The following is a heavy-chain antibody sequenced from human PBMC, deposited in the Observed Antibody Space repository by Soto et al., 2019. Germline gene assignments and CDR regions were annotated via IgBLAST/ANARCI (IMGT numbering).Heavy chain of an antibody. J-gene: IGHJ5*02. Sequence: KPSETLSLTCAVSGGSISSGFYTWSWIRQPPGRGLEWIGYIYHSGGTYYNPSLKSRVTISVDTSKNQFSLKLTSVTAADTAVYYFARADRTNNRLDPCGQGTLVTGSS. CDR3: ARADRTNNRLDP. CDR1: GGSISSGFYT. CDR2: IYHSGGT. V-gene: IGHV4-30-2*01.